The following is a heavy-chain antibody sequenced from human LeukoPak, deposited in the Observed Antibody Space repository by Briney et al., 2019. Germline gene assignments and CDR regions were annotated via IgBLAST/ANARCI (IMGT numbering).Heavy chain of an antibody. Sequence: KSSETLSLTCIVSGGSISSYYWSWIRQPPGKGLEWIGYIYYSGSTNYNPSLKSRVTISVDTSKNQFSLKLSSVTAADTAVYYCARGLAWFGELSPYYFDYWGQGTLVTVSS. CDR2: IYYSGST. V-gene: IGHV4-59*08. CDR1: GGSISSYY. CDR3: ARGLAWFGELSPYYFDY. D-gene: IGHD3-10*01. J-gene: IGHJ4*02.